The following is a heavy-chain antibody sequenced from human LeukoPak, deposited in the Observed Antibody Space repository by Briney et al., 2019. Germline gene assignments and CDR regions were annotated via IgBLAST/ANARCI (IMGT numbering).Heavy chain of an antibody. J-gene: IGHJ4*02. CDR3: ARSITGTTFIGY. D-gene: IGHD1-20*01. Sequence: NFQGRVTMTRDTSTSTVYMELSSLRSEDTAVYYCARSITGTTFIGYWGQGTLVTVSS. V-gene: IGHV1-46*01.